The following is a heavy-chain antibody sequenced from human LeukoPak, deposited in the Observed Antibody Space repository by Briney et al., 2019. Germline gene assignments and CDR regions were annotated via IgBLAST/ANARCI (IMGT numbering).Heavy chain of an antibody. Sequence: SETLSLTCTVSGGSNSSGIYYWSWIRQPAGKGLEGIGRIYTSGSTTYNPSLKSRVTISVHTSKNQCSLKLSSVTAADTAVYYCAREPGRGNPRLFDYWGQGTLVTVSS. D-gene: IGHD4-23*01. CDR1: GGSNSSGIYY. CDR3: AREPGRGNPRLFDY. J-gene: IGHJ4*02. CDR2: IYTSGST. V-gene: IGHV4-61*02.